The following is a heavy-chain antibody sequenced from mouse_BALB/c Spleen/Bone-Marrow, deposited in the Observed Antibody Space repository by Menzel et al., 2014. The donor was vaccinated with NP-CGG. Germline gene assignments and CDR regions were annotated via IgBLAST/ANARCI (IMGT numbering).Heavy chain of an antibody. Sequence: VQLQQSGAEFVKPGASVILSCAVSGFNIKDTYMHWVKVRPEQGLEWIGRIEPANGNTKYDPKFQGKATRTADTSSNTAYMHLSSLTSEDTAVYYCARLGDWGEWGQGTTLTVSS. V-gene: IGHV14-3*02. CDR1: GFNIKDTY. CDR2: IEPANGNT. J-gene: IGHJ2*01. CDR3: ARLGDWGE. D-gene: IGHD3-3*01.